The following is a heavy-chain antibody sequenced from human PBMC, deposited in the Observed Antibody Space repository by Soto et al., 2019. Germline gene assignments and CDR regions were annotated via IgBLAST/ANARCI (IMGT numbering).Heavy chain of an antibody. Sequence: ASVKVSCKASGYTFTGYYMHWVRQAPGQGLEWMGWINPNSGGTNYAQKFQGWVTMTRDTSISTAYMELSRLRSDDTAVYYCARDRRYSGSYLSPAKVNWFDPWGQGTLVTVSS. D-gene: IGHD1-26*01. CDR2: INPNSGGT. CDR1: GYTFTGYY. V-gene: IGHV1-2*04. CDR3: ARDRRYSGSYLSPAKVNWFDP. J-gene: IGHJ5*02.